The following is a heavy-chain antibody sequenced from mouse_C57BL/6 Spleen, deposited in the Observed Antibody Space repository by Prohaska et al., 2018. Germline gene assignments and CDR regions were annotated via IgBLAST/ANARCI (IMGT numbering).Heavy chain of an antibody. D-gene: IGHD2-3*01. CDR3: AREGWLLLRNY. V-gene: IGHV14-2*01. CDR1: GFNIKDYY. Sequence: VQLHQSGAELVKPGASAKLSCTASGFNIKDYYMHWVKQRPAQRLEWIGRIDPEDGETKYAPKFQGKATITADTSTNTAYLQLSRLTSEDTAVYYCAREGWLLLRNYWGQGTTLTVSS. J-gene: IGHJ2*01. CDR2: IDPEDGET.